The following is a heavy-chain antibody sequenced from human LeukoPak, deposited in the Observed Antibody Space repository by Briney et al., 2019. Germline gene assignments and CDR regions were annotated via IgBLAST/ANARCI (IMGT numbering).Heavy chain of an antibody. D-gene: IGHD3-22*01. Sequence: GGSLRLSCAASGFTFSSYWMHWVRQAPGKGLVWVSRINSDGSSTSYADSVKGRFTISRDNAKNTLYLQMNSLRAEDTAVYYCAAAYSSGYYGRLYWGQGTLVTVSS. V-gene: IGHV3-74*01. J-gene: IGHJ4*02. CDR2: INSDGSST. CDR1: GFTFSSYW. CDR3: AAAYSSGYYGRLY.